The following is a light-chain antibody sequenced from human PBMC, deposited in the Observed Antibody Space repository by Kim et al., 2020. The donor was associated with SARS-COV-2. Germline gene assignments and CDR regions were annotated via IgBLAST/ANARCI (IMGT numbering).Light chain of an antibody. Sequence: GQPITISCTGASSYVGGHNFVSWYQKHPGKAPKLMIYDVSIRPSGVSYRFSGSKSGNTASLTIAGLQADDEADYYCSSYTDSSTVIFGGGTQLTVL. J-gene: IGLJ2*01. CDR1: SSYVGGHNF. CDR3: SSYTDSSTVI. V-gene: IGLV2-14*03. CDR2: DVS.